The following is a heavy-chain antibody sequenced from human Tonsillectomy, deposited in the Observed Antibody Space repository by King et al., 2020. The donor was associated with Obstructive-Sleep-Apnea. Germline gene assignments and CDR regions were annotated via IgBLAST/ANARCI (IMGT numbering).Heavy chain of an antibody. CDR2: ISGSGCST. Sequence: VQLVESGGGLVQPGGSLRLSCAASGLTFSIYAVSWVRQAPGKGLEWVSAISGSGCSTYYADSGKGRFTISRDNSKNKLYLQMNSLRAEDTAVYYCARENGGYYGSGSSYYFDYWGQGTLVTVSS. CDR1: GLTFSIYA. D-gene: IGHD3-10*01. J-gene: IGHJ4*02. CDR3: ARENGGYYGSGSSYYFDY. V-gene: IGHV3-23*04.